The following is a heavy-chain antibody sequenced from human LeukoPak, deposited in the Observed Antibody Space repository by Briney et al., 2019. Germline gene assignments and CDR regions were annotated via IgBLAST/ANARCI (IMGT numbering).Heavy chain of an antibody. D-gene: IGHD6-13*01. CDR2: IFYSGSP. CDR3: ARQLLSATGSLWSDF. J-gene: IGHJ4*02. CDR1: GGSISTRSYY. V-gene: IGHV4-39*01. Sequence: SETLSLTCTVSGGSISTRSYYWGWIRQPPGKGLEWIASIFYSGSPYYNPSLKSRVTISVDTSKNQFSLNLGSVTAADTAVYFCARQLLSATGSLWSDFWGQGSLVTVSS.